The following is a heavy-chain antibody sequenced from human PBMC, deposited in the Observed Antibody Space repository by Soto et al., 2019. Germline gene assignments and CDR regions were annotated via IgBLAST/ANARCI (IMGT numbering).Heavy chain of an antibody. J-gene: IGHJ4*02. Sequence: QVQLVESGGGVVQPGRSLRLSCAASGFTFSSYGMHWVRQAPGKGLEWVAVISYDGSNKYYADSVKGRFTISRDNSKNTLYPQMNSLRAEDTAVYYCAKEELAANLHFEYWGQGTLVTVSS. CDR2: ISYDGSNK. CDR3: AKEELAANLHFEY. CDR1: GFTFSSYG. V-gene: IGHV3-30*18. D-gene: IGHD1-26*01.